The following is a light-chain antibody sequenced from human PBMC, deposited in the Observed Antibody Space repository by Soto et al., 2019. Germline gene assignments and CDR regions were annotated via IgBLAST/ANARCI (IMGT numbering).Light chain of an antibody. CDR2: GAS. Sequence: EIVLTQSPGTLSLSPGERATLSCRASQSVSSSYLAWYQQKPGQAPRLLIYGASSRATGIPDRFSGSGSGTDFTLTISRLEPEDFGVYYGQQYGSSPLTFGGGTKVEIK. V-gene: IGKV3-20*01. J-gene: IGKJ4*01. CDR3: QQYGSSPLT. CDR1: QSVSSSY.